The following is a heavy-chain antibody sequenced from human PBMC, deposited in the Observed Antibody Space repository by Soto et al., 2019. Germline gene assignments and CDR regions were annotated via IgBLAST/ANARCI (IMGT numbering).Heavy chain of an antibody. D-gene: IGHD3-3*01. CDR3: AKDMTRFLAWPHYFRGLDV. V-gene: IGHV3-30*18. CDR2: ISYDGITK. J-gene: IGHJ6*02. CDR1: GYSFSNYG. Sequence: QAQLVESGGGVVQPGRSLRLSCEASGYSFSNYGMHWVRQAPGKGLEWVAAISYDGITKYSSDSLKGRFTISKDNSKNTLYLEMNSLRPEDTAVYYCAKDMTRFLAWPHYFRGLDVWGQGTTVTVSS.